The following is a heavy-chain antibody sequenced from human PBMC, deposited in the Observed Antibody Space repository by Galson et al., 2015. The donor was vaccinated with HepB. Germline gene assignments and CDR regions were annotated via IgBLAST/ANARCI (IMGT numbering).Heavy chain of an antibody. J-gene: IGHJ4*02. CDR1: GYSFTSYW. V-gene: IGHV5-10-1*01. D-gene: IGHD6-6*01. CDR3: ARHKSSSSKFGY. Sequence: QSGAEVKKPGESLRISCKGSGYSFTSYWISWVRQMPGKGLEWMGRIDPSDSYTNYSPSFQGHVTISADKSISTAYLQWSSLKASDTPMYYCARHKSSSSKFGYWGQGTLVTVSS. CDR2: IDPSDSYT.